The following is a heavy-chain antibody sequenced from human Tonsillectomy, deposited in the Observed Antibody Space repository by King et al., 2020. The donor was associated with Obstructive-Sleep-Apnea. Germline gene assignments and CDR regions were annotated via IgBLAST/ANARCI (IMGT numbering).Heavy chain of an antibody. D-gene: IGHD1-26*01. V-gene: IGHV1-69*01. J-gene: IGHJ4*02. CDR1: GGTFSSYA. Sequence: VQLVESGAEVKKPGSSVKVSCKASGGTFSSYAISWVRQAPGQGREWMGGIIPIFGTANYAQKFQGRVTITADESTSTAYMELSSLRSEDTAVYYCAREVVGATTPYYFDYWGQGTLVTVSS. CDR2: IIPIFGTA. CDR3: AREVVGATTPYYFDY.